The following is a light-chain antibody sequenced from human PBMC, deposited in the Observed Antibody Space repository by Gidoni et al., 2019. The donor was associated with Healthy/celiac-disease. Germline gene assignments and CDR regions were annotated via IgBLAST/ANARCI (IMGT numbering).Light chain of an antibody. V-gene: IGKV1-39*01. Sequence: IQLTQPPSSLSASVGDRATLTCRASQSISSYLNWYQQKPGKAPKLLIYAASSLQSGVPSRFSGSGSGTDFTLTISSLQPEDFATYYCQQNYSTPPAFGEGTKVEIK. J-gene: IGKJ4*01. CDR3: QQNYSTPPA. CDR1: QSISSY. CDR2: AAS.